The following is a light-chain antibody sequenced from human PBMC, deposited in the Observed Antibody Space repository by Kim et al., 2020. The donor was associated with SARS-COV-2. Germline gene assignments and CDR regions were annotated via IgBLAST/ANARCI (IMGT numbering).Light chain of an antibody. V-gene: IGKV1-5*01. J-gene: IGKJ5*01. CDR3: QQYSNYFRT. CDR1: QSISRS. Sequence: DIQMTQSPSTLSASVGDRVTITCRASQSISRSLAWYQQKPGKAPKLLIYDASSLQSGVPSRFSGSGSGTDFALTISSLQPEDFATYNCQQYSNYFRTFGQGTRREIK. CDR2: DAS.